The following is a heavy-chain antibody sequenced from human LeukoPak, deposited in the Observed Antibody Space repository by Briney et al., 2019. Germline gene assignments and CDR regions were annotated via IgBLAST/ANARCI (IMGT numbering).Heavy chain of an antibody. D-gene: IGHD3-16*01. CDR2: ISGSGGST. CDR3: VRGLGSDNWFDP. J-gene: IGHJ5*02. Sequence: GGSLRLSCAASGFTFSSYGMSWVRQAPGKGLEWVSAISGSGGSTYYADSVKGRFTISRDNSKNTLYLQMNSLRAEDTAVYYCVRGLGSDNWFDPWGQGTLVTVSS. CDR1: GFTFSSYG. V-gene: IGHV3-23*01.